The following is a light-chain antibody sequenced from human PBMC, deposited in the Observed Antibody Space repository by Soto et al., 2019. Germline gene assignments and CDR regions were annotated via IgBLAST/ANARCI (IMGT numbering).Light chain of an antibody. J-gene: IGKJ1*01. CDR3: QLYGNSRRT. V-gene: IGKV3-20*01. CDR1: QSVSSSY. CDR2: GAS. Sequence: EIVLTQSPGTLSLSPGERATLSCRASQSVSSSYLAWYQQKPGQAPRLFIYGASSRATGIPDRFSGSGSGTDFTLTISRLEPEDFAVYYCQLYGNSRRTFGQGTRWISN.